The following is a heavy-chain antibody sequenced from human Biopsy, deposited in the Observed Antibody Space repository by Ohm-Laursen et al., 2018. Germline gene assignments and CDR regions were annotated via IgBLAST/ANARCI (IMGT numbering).Heavy chain of an antibody. CDR3: ARVPAYPSIDGYYGLDL. D-gene: IGHD2-15*01. Sequence: GASVKVSCKASGYTFAGYYLHWVRQAPGHGLEWMGWINPNSGNANYAQSFQGRLTVTGDTSITTAYMELTSLTSDDTAIYYCARVPAYPSIDGYYGLDLWGQGTTVIVSS. CDR2: INPNSGNA. V-gene: IGHV1-2*02. CDR1: GYTFAGYY. J-gene: IGHJ6*02.